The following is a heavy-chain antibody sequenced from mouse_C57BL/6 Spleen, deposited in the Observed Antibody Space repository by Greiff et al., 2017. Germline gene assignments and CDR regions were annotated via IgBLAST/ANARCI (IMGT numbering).Heavy chain of an antibody. J-gene: IGHJ4*01. V-gene: IGHV2-5*01. D-gene: IGHD6-1*01. CDR3: AKNLAGNYAMDY. Sequence: VKLVESGPGLVQPSQSLSITCTVSGFSLTSYGVHWVRQSPGKGLEWLGVIWRGGSTDYNAAFMSRLSITKDNSKSQVFFKMNSLQAYDTAIYSCAKNLAGNYAMDYWGQGTSVTVSS. CDR1: GFSLTSYG. CDR2: IWRGGST.